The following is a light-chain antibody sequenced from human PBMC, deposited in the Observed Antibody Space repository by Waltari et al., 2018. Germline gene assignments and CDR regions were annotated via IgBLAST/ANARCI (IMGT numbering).Light chain of an antibody. CDR2: GAS. Sequence: EIVLTQSPGTLYLYPGQRATLSCSASQSVAGNYLAWYQQKPGQPPRLLIYGASSRATGIPDRFSGSGSGTDFTLTISRLESEDFAVYYCQQAGSSPWTFGQGTKVDIK. CDR3: QQAGSSPWT. V-gene: IGKV3-20*01. CDR1: QSVAGNY. J-gene: IGKJ1*01.